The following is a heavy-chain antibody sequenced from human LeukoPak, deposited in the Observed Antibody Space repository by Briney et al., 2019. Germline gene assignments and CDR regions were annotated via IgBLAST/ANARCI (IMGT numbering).Heavy chain of an antibody. Sequence: GGSLRLSCAASGFTFSSYAMTWVRQAPGKGLEWVSTISSSGGRTYYADSVKGRFTISRDNSKNTLYLQMNSLRAEDTAVYYCAKTITVAGYYFDYWGQGTLVTVSS. V-gene: IGHV3-23*01. CDR3: AKTITVAGYYFDY. CDR2: ISSSGGRT. CDR1: GFTFSSYA. J-gene: IGHJ4*02. D-gene: IGHD6-19*01.